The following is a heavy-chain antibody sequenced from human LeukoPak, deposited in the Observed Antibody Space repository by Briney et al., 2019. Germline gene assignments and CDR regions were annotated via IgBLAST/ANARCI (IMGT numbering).Heavy chain of an antibody. CDR3: ARRGDYGDYYFDY. D-gene: IGHD4-17*01. CDR2: INPNSGGT. CDR1: GYTFTGYY. J-gene: IGHJ4*02. Sequence: ASVTVSCKASGYTFTGYYMHWVRQAPGQGLEWMGWINPNSGGTNYAQKFQGRVTMTRDTSISTAYMELSRLRSDDTAVYYCARRGDYGDYYFDYWGQGTLVTVSS. V-gene: IGHV1-2*02.